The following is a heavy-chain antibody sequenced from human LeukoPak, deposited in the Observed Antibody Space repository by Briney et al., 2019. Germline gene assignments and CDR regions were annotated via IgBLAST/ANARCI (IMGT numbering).Heavy chain of an antibody. D-gene: IGHD2-15*01. V-gene: IGHV3-21*01. Sequence: GSLRLSCATSGVTFSNSDMNWVRQAPGEGLELVLIMTSGSDYIYYADSVRGRFTISRDNAKNLLYLQMNSLRPEDTAVYYCACNGGLVSIRLGWFDPWGQGTLVTVSS. CDR2: MTSGSDYI. CDR1: GVTFSNSD. CDR3: ACNGGLVSIRLGWFDP. J-gene: IGHJ5*02.